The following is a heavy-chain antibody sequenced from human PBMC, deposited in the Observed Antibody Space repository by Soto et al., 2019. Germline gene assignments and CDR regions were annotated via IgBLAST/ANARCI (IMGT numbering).Heavy chain of an antibody. CDR1: GFTFSSYE. V-gene: IGHV3-48*03. CDR3: ARGAVAGAGIPTYYFDY. Sequence: EVQLVESGGGLVQPGGSLRLSCAASGFTFSSYEMNWVRQAPGKGLEWVSYISSSSAYIYYADSLKGRFTISRDNAKKSVYLQVNSLRAEDTAVYYCARGAVAGAGIPTYYFDYWGHGTLVTVSS. D-gene: IGHD6-13*01. J-gene: IGHJ4*01. CDR2: ISSSSAYI.